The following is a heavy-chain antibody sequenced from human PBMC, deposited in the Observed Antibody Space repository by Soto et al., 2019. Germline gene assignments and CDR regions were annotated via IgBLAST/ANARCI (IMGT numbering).Heavy chain of an antibody. CDR1: GGSFSGYY. D-gene: IGHD2-15*01. CDR2: INHSGST. Sequence: SETLSLTCAVYGGSFSGYYWSWIRQPPGKGLEWIGEINHSGSTNYNPSLKSRVTISVDTSKTQFSLKLSSVTAADTAVYYCARTPLGYCSGGSCYHESFDYWGQGTLVTVSS. CDR3: ARTPLGYCSGGSCYHESFDY. J-gene: IGHJ4*02. V-gene: IGHV4-34*01.